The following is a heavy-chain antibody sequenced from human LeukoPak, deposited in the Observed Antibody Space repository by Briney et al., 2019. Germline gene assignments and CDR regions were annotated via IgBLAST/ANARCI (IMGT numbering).Heavy chain of an antibody. V-gene: IGHV2-5*02. CDR2: IYGDDDK. Sequence: SGPTLVKPTQTLTLTSTFSGFSLSTSGVGVGWIRQPPGKALEWPALIYGDDDKRYSPSLKSRLTITKDTSRNQVVLTMTNMDRVDTAAYYCATLYYYGSGSPYNWFDPWGQGTLVTVS. D-gene: IGHD3-10*01. CDR3: ATLYYYGSGSPYNWFDP. CDR1: GFSLSTSGVG. J-gene: IGHJ5*02.